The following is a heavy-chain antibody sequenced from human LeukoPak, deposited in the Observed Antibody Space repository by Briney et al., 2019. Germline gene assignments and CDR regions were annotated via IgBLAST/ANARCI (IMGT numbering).Heavy chain of an antibody. CDR3: TRVARYCSDGICYSGY. CDR2: ISSSGSTI. D-gene: IGHD2-15*01. Sequence: KPGGSLRLSCAASGFTFSDYYMSWIRQAPGKGLEWVSYISSSGSTIYYADSVKGRFTVSRDNAKNSLYLQMNSLRAEDTAVYYCTRVARYCSDGICYSGYWGQGALVTVSS. J-gene: IGHJ4*02. CDR1: GFTFSDYY. V-gene: IGHV3-11*04.